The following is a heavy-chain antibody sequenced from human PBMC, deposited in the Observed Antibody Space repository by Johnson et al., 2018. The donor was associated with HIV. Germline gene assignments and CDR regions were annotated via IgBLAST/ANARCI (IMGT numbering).Heavy chain of an antibody. CDR1: GFTFSDHY. Sequence: VQLVESGGGLVKPGGSLRLSCVASGFTFSDHYMDWVRQAPGKGLEWVARTRDRANSYSTEYAASGKGGLTISSDASKDALYLQMNSTKSEDTAVNFGARRAYTSGGYAAFDLWGQGTMVSVSS. CDR2: TRDRANSYST. D-gene: IGHD6-19*01. V-gene: IGHV3-72*01. J-gene: IGHJ3*01. CDR3: ARRAYTSGGYAAFDL.